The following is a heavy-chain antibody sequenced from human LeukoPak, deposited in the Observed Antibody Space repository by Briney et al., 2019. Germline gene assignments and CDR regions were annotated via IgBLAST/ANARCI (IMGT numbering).Heavy chain of an antibody. CDR1: GFTFSSYW. J-gene: IGHJ4*02. CDR3: AKARGASDSSPDY. V-gene: IGHV3-74*01. Sequence: GGSLRLSCAASGFTFSSYWMHWVRQAPGKGLVWVSRINSDGSSTSYADSVKGRFTISRDNSKNTLFLQMNSLRAEDTAVHYCAKARGASDSSPDYWGQGTLVTVSS. CDR2: INSDGSST. D-gene: IGHD2-15*01.